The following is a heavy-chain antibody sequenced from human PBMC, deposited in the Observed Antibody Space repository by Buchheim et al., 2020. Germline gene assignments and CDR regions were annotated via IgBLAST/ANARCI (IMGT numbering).Heavy chain of an antibody. CDR3: AKAVGATSLTIDY. J-gene: IGHJ4*02. V-gene: IGHV3-30*18. CDR2: ISYDGSNK. CDR1: GFTLSSYG. Sequence: QVQLVESGGGVVQPGRSLRLSCAASGFTLSSYGMHWVRQAPGKGLEWVAVISYDGSNKYYADSVKGRFTISRDNSKNTLYLQMNSLRAEDTAVYYCAKAVGATSLTIDYWGQGTL. D-gene: IGHD1-26*01.